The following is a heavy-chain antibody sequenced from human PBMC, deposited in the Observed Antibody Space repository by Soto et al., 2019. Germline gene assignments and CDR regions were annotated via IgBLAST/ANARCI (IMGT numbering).Heavy chain of an antibody. V-gene: IGHV4-4*08. D-gene: IGHD6-19*01. Sequence: QVQLQESGPGLVKPSETMSLTCTVSGVSLSNSYCSWARQPPGKGLEWIGHIWSSGSTNYNPSLRRRVTMSVDTSKNQVSLKLSSVPATDTALYYCAKGGGSYTTGWYNDYWGQGTLVTVSS. CDR1: GVSLSNSY. J-gene: IGHJ4*02. CDR2: IWSSGST. CDR3: AKGGGSYTTGWYNDY.